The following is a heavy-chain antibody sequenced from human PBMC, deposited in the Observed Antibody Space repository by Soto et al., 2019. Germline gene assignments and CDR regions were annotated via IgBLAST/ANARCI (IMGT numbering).Heavy chain of an antibody. Sequence: EVQLVESGGGLVQPGGSLRLSCSASGFPFSHYWMTWVRQAPGKGLEWVANIKQDGSEKYYVYSMKGRFTISRDNAKNSLYLQLNSLRAEDTAVYYCARGHYYALGTYFPVNYMDVWGKGTTVTVSS. CDR1: GFPFSHYW. CDR3: ARGHYYALGTYFPVNYMDV. V-gene: IGHV3-7*01. CDR2: IKQDGSEK. J-gene: IGHJ6*03. D-gene: IGHD3-10*01.